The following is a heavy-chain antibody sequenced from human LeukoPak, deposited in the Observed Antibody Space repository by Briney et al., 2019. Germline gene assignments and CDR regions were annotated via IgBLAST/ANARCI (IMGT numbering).Heavy chain of an antibody. Sequence: GGSLALSCAASEFSFSNYTMNWVRQAPGKGLEWVSSISRSSIYIKYADSVKGRFTISRDNVKNALFLQMNSLRVDDTAIYYCARDRLPRGALDAFDIWGPGTMVTVSS. V-gene: IGHV3-21*06. CDR1: EFSFSNYT. CDR2: ISRSSIYI. D-gene: IGHD3-10*01. J-gene: IGHJ3*02. CDR3: ARDRLPRGALDAFDI.